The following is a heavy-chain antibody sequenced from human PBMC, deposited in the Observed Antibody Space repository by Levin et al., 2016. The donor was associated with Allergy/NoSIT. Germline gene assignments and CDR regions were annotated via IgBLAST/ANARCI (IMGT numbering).Heavy chain of an antibody. CDR3: ARGPRYCSSTSCAEMGGAMDY. V-gene: IGHV3-30-3*01. J-gene: IGHJ4*02. D-gene: IGHD2-2*01. Sequence: GESLKISCAASGFTFSSYAMHWVRQAPGKGLEWVAVISYDGSNKYYADSVKGRFTISRDNSKNTLYLQMNSLRAEDTAVYYCARGPRYCSSTSCAEMGGAMDYWGQGTLVTVSS. CDR2: ISYDGSNK. CDR1: GFTFSSYA.